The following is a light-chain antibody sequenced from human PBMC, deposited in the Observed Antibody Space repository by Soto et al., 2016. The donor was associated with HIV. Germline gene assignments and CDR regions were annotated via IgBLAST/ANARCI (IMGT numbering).Light chain of an antibody. CDR2: AAS. CDR1: QVISNS. J-gene: IGKJ2*02. Sequence: DIQMTQSPSSLSASVGDRVTITCRASQVISNSLAWYQQKLGKAPKLLLYAASRLPSGVPSRFSGSGSGTDYTLTISSLQPEDFATYYCQQYYDTPRTFGQGTKVEIK. V-gene: IGKV1-NL1*01. CDR3: QQYYDTPRT.